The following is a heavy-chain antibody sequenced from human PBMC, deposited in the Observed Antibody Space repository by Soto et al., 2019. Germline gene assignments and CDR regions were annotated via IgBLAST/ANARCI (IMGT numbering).Heavy chain of an antibody. J-gene: IGHJ6*03. CDR1: GGSITSGGYY. CDR3: AREGVTTFIDYYFYYMDV. D-gene: IGHD4-17*01. V-gene: IGHV4-31*03. CDR2: IYYSGST. Sequence: QVQLQESGPGLVKPSQTLSLTCTVSGGSITSGGYYWTWIRQHPGKGLEWIGYIYYSGSTYYNPSLKSRVSLSVDTSRNQFSLMLSYVTASDTAVYYCAREGVTTFIDYYFYYMDVWGKGTTVTVSS.